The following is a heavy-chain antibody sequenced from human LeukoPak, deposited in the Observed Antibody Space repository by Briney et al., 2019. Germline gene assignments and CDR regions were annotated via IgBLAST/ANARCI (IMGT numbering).Heavy chain of an antibody. V-gene: IGHV1-24*01. CDR3: ATIETGSSWYSFDY. J-gene: IGHJ4*02. CDR2: FDPEDGET. D-gene: IGHD6-13*01. Sequence: ASVKVSCKVSGYTLTELSMHWVRQAPGKGLEWVGGFDPEDGETIYAQKFQGRVTMTEDTSTDTAYMELSSLRSEDTAVYYCATIETGSSWYSFDYWGQGTLVTVSS. CDR1: GYTLTELS.